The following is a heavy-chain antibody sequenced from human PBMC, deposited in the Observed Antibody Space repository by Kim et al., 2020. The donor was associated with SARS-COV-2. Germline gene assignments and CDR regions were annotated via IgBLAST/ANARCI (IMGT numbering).Heavy chain of an antibody. D-gene: IGHD2-2*01. CDR2: IYHSGST. CDR1: GYSISSGYY. J-gene: IGHJ5*01. Sequence: SETLSLTCTVSGYSISSGYYWGWIRQPPGKGLEWIGSIYHSGSTYYNPSLKSRVTISVDTSKNQFSLKLSSVTAADTAVDYCARDPDIVVVPAAMPASWG. V-gene: IGHV4-38-2*02. CDR3: ARDPDIVVVPAAMPAS.